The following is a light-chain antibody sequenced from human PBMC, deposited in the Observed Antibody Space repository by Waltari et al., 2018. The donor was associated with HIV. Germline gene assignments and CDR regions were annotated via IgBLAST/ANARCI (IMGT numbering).Light chain of an antibody. J-gene: IGLJ2*01. V-gene: IGLV3-19*01. CDR2: GKN. CDR3: YSRDSTTNHRV. Sequence: SSELTQDPVVSVALGQTVTITCQGDSLSRYYATWYQQKPGQAPLLVFFGKNSRPSGIPDRFSGSNSRTKASLTITGAQAEDEADYYCYSRDSTTNHRVFGGGTKLTVL. CDR1: SLSRYY.